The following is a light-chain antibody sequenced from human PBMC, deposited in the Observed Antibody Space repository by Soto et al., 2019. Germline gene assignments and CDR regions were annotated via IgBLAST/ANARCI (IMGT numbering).Light chain of an antibody. V-gene: IGKV3-15*01. CDR1: QSVSSN. CDR3: HQYNNWPST. CDR2: GAS. J-gene: IGKJ5*01. Sequence: ESVMTQSPATLSVSPGERATLSCRASQSVSSNLAWYQQKPGQAPRLLIYGASTRATGIPARFSGSGSGTEFTLTISSLQSEDFAVYFCHQYNNWPSTFGQGTRLEIK.